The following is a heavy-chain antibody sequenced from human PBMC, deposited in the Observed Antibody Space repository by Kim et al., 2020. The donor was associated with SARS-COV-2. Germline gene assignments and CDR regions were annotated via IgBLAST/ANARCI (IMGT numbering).Heavy chain of an antibody. D-gene: IGHD6-13*01. Sequence: GGSLRLSCAASGFTFDDYSMHWVRQAPGKGLEWVSGISWNSGSIGYADSVKGRFTISRDNAKNSLYLQMNSLRAEDTALYYCAKTSSRWYVDYYYGMDVWGQGTTVTFSS. CDR3: AKTSSRWYVDYYYGMDV. J-gene: IGHJ6*02. CDR2: ISWNSGSI. V-gene: IGHV3-9*01. CDR1: GFTFDDYS.